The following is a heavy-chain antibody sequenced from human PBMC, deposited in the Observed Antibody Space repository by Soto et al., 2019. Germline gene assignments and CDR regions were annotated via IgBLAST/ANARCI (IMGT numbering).Heavy chain of an antibody. J-gene: IGHJ4*02. V-gene: IGHV3-7*05. D-gene: IGHD6-19*01. CDR2: IKVDGSEK. CDR3: AGVAV. CDR1: GFTFSNYW. Sequence: EVQLVESGGRFVQPGGSLRLSCAASGFTFSNYWMSWVRQAPGKGLEWVANIKVDGSEKYYVDSVKGRFTISRDNAKNSLYLQMNSLRAEDTAVYYCAGVAVRGQGTLVTVSS.